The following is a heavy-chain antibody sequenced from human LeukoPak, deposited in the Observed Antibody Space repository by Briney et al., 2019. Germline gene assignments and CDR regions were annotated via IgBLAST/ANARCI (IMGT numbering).Heavy chain of an antibody. Sequence: ASVKVSCKASGYTFTGYYMHWVRQAPGQGLEWMGWINPNSGGTNYAQKFQGRVTMTRDTSISTAYMELSRLRSDDTAVYYCARAYWNDALADAFDIWGQGTMVTVSS. V-gene: IGHV1-2*02. D-gene: IGHD1-1*01. CDR1: GYTFTGYY. J-gene: IGHJ3*02. CDR2: INPNSGGT. CDR3: ARAYWNDALADAFDI.